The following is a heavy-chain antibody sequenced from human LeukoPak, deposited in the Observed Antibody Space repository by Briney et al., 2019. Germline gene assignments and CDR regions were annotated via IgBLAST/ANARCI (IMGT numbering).Heavy chain of an antibody. CDR1: GYTFTGYY. J-gene: IGHJ4*02. Sequence: ASVKVSCKASGYTFTGYYIHWVRQAPGHGLEWMGWINPNSGGTNYAQKFQGRVTMTRDTSISTAYMELSSLRSEDTAVYYCAAGVLSYYNYYFDYWGQGTLVTVSS. CDR3: AAGVLSYYNYYFDY. D-gene: IGHD3-10*01. CDR2: INPNSGGT. V-gene: IGHV1-2*02.